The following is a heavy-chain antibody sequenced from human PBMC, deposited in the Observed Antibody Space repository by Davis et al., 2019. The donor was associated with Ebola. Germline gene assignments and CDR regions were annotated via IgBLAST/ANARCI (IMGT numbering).Heavy chain of an antibody. CDR1: GYSFTSYW. V-gene: IGHV5-51*01. CDR3: ARYSNYYYYYYGMDV. Sequence: KVSCKGSGYSFTSYWIGWVRQMPGKGLEWMGIIYPGDSDTRYSPSFQGQVTISADKSTNTAYLQWSSLQAADTAMYYCARYSNYYYYYYGMDVWGQGTTVTVSS. CDR2: IYPGDSDT. J-gene: IGHJ6*02. D-gene: IGHD4-11*01.